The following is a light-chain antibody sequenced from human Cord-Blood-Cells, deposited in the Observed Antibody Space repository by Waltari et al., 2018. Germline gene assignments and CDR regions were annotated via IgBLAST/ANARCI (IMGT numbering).Light chain of an antibody. Sequence: QSSRTQPRSVSGSPGQSVTISCTGTSSHVGGYNYVSWYQQHPGKAPKLMIYDVSKRPSGVPDRFSGSKSGNPASLTISGLQAEDEADYYCCSYAGSYTLVFGGGTKLTVL. CDR3: CSYAGSYTLV. CDR2: DVS. J-gene: IGLJ3*02. CDR1: SSHVGGYNY. V-gene: IGLV2-11*01.